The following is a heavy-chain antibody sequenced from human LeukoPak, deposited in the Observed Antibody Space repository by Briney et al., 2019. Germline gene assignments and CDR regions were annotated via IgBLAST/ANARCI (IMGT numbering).Heavy chain of an antibody. J-gene: IGHJ4*02. CDR1: GGSISSSSYY. Sequence: SETLSLTCTVSGGSISSSSYYWGWIRQPPGKGLEWIRSIYYSGSTYYNPSLKSRVTISVDTSKNQFSLKLSSVTAADTAVYYCARGLRITMIVVVITTSYYFDYWGQGTLVTVSS. CDR3: ARGLRITMIVVVITTSYYFDY. D-gene: IGHD3-22*01. CDR2: IYYSGST. V-gene: IGHV4-39*01.